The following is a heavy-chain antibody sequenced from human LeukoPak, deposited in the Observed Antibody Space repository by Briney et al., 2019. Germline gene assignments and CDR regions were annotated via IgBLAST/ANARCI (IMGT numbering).Heavy chain of an antibody. CDR1: GYNFRNYG. V-gene: IGHV1-18*01. Sequence: ASVKVSCKASGYNFRNYGIGWVRQAPRQGLEWMGWITAGNGNTNYAQKVQGRVTMTTDTSTSTAYMELRSLRSDDTAVYFCARHAGGGYSKIVDYWGQGTLVTVSS. J-gene: IGHJ4*02. CDR3: ARHAGGGYSKIVDY. D-gene: IGHD5-18*01. CDR2: ITAGNGNT.